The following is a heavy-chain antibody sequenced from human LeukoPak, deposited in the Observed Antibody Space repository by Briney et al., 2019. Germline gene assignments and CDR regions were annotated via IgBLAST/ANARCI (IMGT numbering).Heavy chain of an antibody. D-gene: IGHD3-16*01. CDR2: IYYTGST. J-gene: IGHJ4*02. CDR3: ARGGGPPSYLDY. CDR1: GGSISNYY. V-gene: IGHV4-59*01. Sequence: SETLSLTCTVSGGSISNYYWGWIRQPPGKGLEYIGYIYYTGSTNYNPSLKSRVTISIDTSKNQFSLKMNSVTAADTAVYYCARGGGPPSYLDYWGQGTLVTVSS.